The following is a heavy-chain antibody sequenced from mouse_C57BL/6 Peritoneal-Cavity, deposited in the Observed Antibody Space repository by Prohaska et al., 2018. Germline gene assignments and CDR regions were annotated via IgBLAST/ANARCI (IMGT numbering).Heavy chain of an antibody. V-gene: IGHV10-3*01. Sequence: EVQLVESGGGLVQPKGSLKLSCAASGFTFNTYAMHWVRQAPGKGLEWVARXRSKSSNYATYYANSVKDRFTISRDDSQSMLYLQMNNLKTEDTAMYYCVSSSYYAMDYWGQGTSVTVSS. D-gene: IGHD1-1*01. CDR1: GFTFNTYA. CDR3: VSSSYYAMDY. J-gene: IGHJ4*01. CDR2: XRSKSSNYAT.